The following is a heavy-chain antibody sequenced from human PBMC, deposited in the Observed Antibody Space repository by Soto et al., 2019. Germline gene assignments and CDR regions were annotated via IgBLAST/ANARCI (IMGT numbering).Heavy chain of an antibody. D-gene: IGHD3-16*02. V-gene: IGHV4-34*01. CDR3: ARVSGYDYIWGSYRYRLNYFDY. CDR2: INHSGST. CDR1: GGSFSGYY. J-gene: IGHJ4*02. Sequence: PSETLSLTCAVYGGSFSGYYWSWIRQPPGKGLEWIGEINHSGSTNYNPSLKSRVTISVDTSKNQFSLKLSSVTAADTAVYYCARVSGYDYIWGSYRYRLNYFDYWGQGTLVTVSS.